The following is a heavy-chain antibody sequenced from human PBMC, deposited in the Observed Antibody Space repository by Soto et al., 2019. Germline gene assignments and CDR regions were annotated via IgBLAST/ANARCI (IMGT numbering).Heavy chain of an antibody. CDR3: ARDLVSTIGDFDY. Sequence: SETLSLTCTVSGVSISSSYWSWIRQSPGTGLEWIGYIYYTGTTNYNPSLKRRVTISLDTAKNQFSLNVNSLTTADTAVYFCARDLVSTIGDFDYWGQGTQVTVSS. CDR1: GVSISSSY. CDR2: IYYTGTT. V-gene: IGHV4-59*01. J-gene: IGHJ4*02. D-gene: IGHD3-16*01.